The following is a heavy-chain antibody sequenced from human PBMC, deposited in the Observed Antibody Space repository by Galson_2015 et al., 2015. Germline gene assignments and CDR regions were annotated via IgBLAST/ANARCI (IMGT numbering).Heavy chain of an antibody. D-gene: IGHD6-13*01. V-gene: IGHV3-23*01. CDR1: GFTFSSYA. Sequence: SLRLSCAASGFTFSSYAMSWVRQAPGKGLEWVSAISGSGGSTYYADSVKGRFTISRDNSKNTLYLQMNSLRAEDTAVYYCAKDGSYSSSWYGRERKFPVEYYFDYWGQGTLVTVSS. CDR2: ISGSGGST. J-gene: IGHJ4*02. CDR3: AKDGSYSSSWYGRERKFPVEYYFDY.